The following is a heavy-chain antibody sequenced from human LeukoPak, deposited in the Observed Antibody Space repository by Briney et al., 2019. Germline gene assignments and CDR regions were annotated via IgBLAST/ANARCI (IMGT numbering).Heavy chain of an antibody. D-gene: IGHD1-26*01. Sequence: GGSLRLSCAASGFTFSSYGMHWVRQAPGKGLEWVAFIRYDGSNKYYADSVKGRFTISRDNSKNTLYLQMNSLRAEDTAVYYCAKERFSGSYRVYYGMDVWGQGPTVTVS. V-gene: IGHV3-30*02. CDR3: AKERFSGSYRVYYGMDV. CDR2: IRYDGSNK. CDR1: GFTFSSYG. J-gene: IGHJ6*02.